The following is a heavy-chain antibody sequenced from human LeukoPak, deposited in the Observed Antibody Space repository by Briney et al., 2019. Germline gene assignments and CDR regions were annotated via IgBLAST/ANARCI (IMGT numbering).Heavy chain of an antibody. Sequence: GGPLTLSCAASGFTFSSYAMSWLPPAPGKGLEGVAANSRSGGNTYHADYAKGRFTISRNNSKNTVYLQMNSLRVEDTAVYYCAKGTDSSGRARGGCDYWGQGTLATVSS. CDR3: AKGTDSSGRARGGCDY. J-gene: IGHJ4*02. CDR2: NSRSGGNT. CDR1: GFTFSSYA. D-gene: IGHD3-22*01. V-gene: IGHV3-23*01.